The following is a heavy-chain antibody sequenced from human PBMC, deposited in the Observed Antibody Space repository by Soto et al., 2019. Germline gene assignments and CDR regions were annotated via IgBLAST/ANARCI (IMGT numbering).Heavy chain of an antibody. CDR1: GFTFGDYA. V-gene: IGHV3-49*03. CDR2: IRSKAYGGTT. CDR3: TRAPHFYSHDYGDYEFG. J-gene: IGHJ4*02. D-gene: IGHD4-17*01. Sequence: GGSLRLSCTASGFTFGDYAMSWFRQAPGKGLEWVGFIRSKAYGGTTEYAASVKGRFTISRDDPKSIAYLQMNSLKTEDTAVYYCTRAPHFYSHDYGDYEFGWGQGTLVTVSS.